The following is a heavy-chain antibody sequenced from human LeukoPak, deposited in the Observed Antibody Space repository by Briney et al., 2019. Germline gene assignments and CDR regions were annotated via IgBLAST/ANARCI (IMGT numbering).Heavy chain of an antibody. D-gene: IGHD3-22*01. J-gene: IGHJ3*02. CDR2: IKQDGSEK. CDR1: GFTFSSYW. CDR3: ARDVLAYYYDSSGYYAFDI. Sequence: QPGGSLRLSCAASGFTFSSYWMSWVRQAPGKGLEWVANIKQDGSEKYYVDSVKGRFTISRDNAKNSLYLQMNSLRAEDTAVYYCARDVLAYYYDSSGYYAFDIWGQGTMVTVSS. V-gene: IGHV3-7*04.